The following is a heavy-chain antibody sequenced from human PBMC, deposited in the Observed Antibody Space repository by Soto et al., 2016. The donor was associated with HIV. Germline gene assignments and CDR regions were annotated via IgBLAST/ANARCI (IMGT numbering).Heavy chain of an antibody. Sequence: VQLQQWGAGLLKPSETLSLTCAVYGGSFSGYYWSWIRQPPGKGLEWIGEINQSGSTNYNPSLKSRVTISVDTSKNQFSLKLSSVTAADTAMYYCAEGGYVVPTYYYGMDVWGQGPRSPS. V-gene: IGHV4-34*01. CDR2: INQSGST. J-gene: IGHJ6*02. CDR3: AEGGYVVPTYYYGMDV. CDR1: GGSFSGYY. D-gene: IGHD3-16*01.